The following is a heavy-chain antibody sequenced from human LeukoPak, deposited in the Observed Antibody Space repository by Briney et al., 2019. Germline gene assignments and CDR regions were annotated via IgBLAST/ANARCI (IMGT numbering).Heavy chain of an antibody. CDR3: ARDGSGSYYALGYFDY. CDR2: IIPIFGTA. CDR1: GYTFTSYG. Sequence: SVKVSCKASGYTFTSYGISWVRQAPGQGLEWMGGIIPIFGTANYAQKFQGRVTITADESTSTAYMELSSLRSEDTAVYYCARDGSGSYYALGYFDYWGQGTLVTVSS. V-gene: IGHV1-69*13. D-gene: IGHD1-26*01. J-gene: IGHJ4*02.